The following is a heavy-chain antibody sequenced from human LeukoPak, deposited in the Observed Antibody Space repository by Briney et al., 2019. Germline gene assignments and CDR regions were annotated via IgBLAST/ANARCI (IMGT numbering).Heavy chain of an antibody. J-gene: IGHJ4*02. Sequence: PSETLSLTCTVSGGSISSYYWSWIRQPPGKGLEWIGYIYYSGSTNYNPSLKSRVTISVDTSKNQFSLKLSSVTAADTAVYYCARHSPNDYGEIDYWGQGTLVTVSS. CDR2: IYYSGST. V-gene: IGHV4-59*08. CDR3: ARHSPNDYGEIDY. CDR1: GGSISSYY. D-gene: IGHD4-17*01.